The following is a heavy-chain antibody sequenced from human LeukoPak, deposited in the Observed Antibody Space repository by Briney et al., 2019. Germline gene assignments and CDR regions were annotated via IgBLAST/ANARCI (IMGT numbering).Heavy chain of an antibody. CDR2: LNQDGTGR. Sequence: GGSLRLSCAASVFSFSTYWMSWLRQAPGKALERVANLNQDGTGRHLVDSVKGRFTITRDNGKNSVFLQMNSLRDEDTAVYYCTRTRAARSFYFDYWGRGTLVTVSA. V-gene: IGHV3-7*01. D-gene: IGHD3-10*01. CDR3: TRTRAARSFYFDY. CDR1: VFSFSTYW. J-gene: IGHJ4*02.